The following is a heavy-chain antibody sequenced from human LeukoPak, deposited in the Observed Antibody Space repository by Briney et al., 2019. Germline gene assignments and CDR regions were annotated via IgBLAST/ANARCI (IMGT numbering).Heavy chain of an antibody. V-gene: IGHV4-4*02. CDR2: IYHSGNT. CDR3: ASALPFQLVH. Sequence: PGGSLRLSCVASGFSFSTYWMHWVRQAPGKGLEWIGEIYHSGNTNYNPSLKSRVTMSVDKSKNQFSLKLSSVTAADTAVYYCASALPFQLVHWGQGTLVTVSS. CDR1: GFSFSTYW. D-gene: IGHD6-13*01. J-gene: IGHJ4*02.